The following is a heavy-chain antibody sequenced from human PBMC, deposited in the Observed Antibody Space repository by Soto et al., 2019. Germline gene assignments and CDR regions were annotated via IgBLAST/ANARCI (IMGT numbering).Heavy chain of an antibody. D-gene: IGHD6-19*01. V-gene: IGHV4-4*02. J-gene: IGHJ4*02. CDR3: ARHTAVPRTRGFVY. CDR2: IYHSGTT. Sequence: QVQLQESGPGLVKPSGTLSLTCAVSGASISDNWWSWVRQPPGKGLEWIGEIYHSGTTHYNPSLWSRVSMSVDKSKNHFSLNLNSVTAADTAVYYCARHTAVPRTRGFVYWGLGTLVTVSS. CDR1: GASISDNW.